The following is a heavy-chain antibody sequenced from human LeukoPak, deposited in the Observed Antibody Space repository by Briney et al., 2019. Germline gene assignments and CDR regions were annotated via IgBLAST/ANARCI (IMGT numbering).Heavy chain of an antibody. D-gene: IGHD6-6*01. V-gene: IGHV3-74*01. CDR1: GFTLSSYW. CDR2: INNDGSDT. J-gene: IGHJ4*02. Sequence: PGGALRLSCAASGFTLSSYWMQWVRQAPGKGLVCVSRINNDGSDTNYADSVKGRFPISRDNAKNTLYLQMNSLRAEDTAVYYCARGLSGYASSLGYWGQGTLVTVSS. CDR3: ARGLSGYASSLGY.